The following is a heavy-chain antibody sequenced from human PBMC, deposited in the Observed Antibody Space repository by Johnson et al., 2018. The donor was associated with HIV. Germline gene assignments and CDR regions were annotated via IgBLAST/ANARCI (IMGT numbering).Heavy chain of an antibody. D-gene: IGHD1-26*01. CDR1: GFTFSSYG. CDR2: ISYDGSNT. J-gene: IGHJ3*02. V-gene: IGHV3-30*03. Sequence: QVQLVESGGGVAQPGRSLRLSCAASGFTFSSYGMHWVRQAPGKGLEWVAVISYDGSNTYYADSVKGRFNISRDNSKNTLYLHMNSLRAEDTAVYYCAHSVGATDDAFDIWGQGTMVTVSS. CDR3: AHSVGATDDAFDI.